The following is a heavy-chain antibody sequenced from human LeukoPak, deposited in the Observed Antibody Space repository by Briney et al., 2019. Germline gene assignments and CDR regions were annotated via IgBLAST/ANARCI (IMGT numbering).Heavy chain of an antibody. V-gene: IGHV3-48*03. Sequence: PGGSLRLSCAASGFTFSSYEMNWVRQAPGKGLEWVSYISSSGSTIYYADSVKGRFTISRDNAKNSLYLQMNSLRAEDTALYYCAKDAYSGYDYSGYFDYWGQGTLVTVSS. CDR1: GFTFSSYE. D-gene: IGHD5-12*01. CDR3: AKDAYSGYDYSGYFDY. CDR2: ISSSGSTI. J-gene: IGHJ4*02.